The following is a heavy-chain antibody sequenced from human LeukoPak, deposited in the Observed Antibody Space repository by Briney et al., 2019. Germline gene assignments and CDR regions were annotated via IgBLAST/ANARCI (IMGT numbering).Heavy chain of an antibody. CDR3: ARAIDGYNYGYYYMDV. D-gene: IGHD5-24*01. Sequence: GESLKISCKASGYSFTTYWIVWVRQMPGKGLEWMGIIYPGDSDVRYSPSFQGQVTILVDRSISTAYLQWSSLKASDTAMYFCARAIDGYNYGYYYMDVWGKGTTITVSS. V-gene: IGHV5-51*01. CDR2: IYPGDSDV. J-gene: IGHJ6*03. CDR1: GYSFTTYW.